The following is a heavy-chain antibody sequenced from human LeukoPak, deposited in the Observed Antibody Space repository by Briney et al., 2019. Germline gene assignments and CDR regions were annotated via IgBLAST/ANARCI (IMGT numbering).Heavy chain of an antibody. D-gene: IGHD4-23*01. Sequence: PGGSVRLSCATAGFTFSSYAMSWVRQAPGKGLEWVSGLSNSGGSTYYADSMKGRFTISRDNSKNTLYLQMNSLRAEDTAVYYCAKDGIAGADNSHFDNWGQGTLVTVSS. CDR2: LSNSGGST. J-gene: IGHJ4*02. CDR1: GFTFSSYA. V-gene: IGHV3-23*01. CDR3: AKDGIAGADNSHFDN.